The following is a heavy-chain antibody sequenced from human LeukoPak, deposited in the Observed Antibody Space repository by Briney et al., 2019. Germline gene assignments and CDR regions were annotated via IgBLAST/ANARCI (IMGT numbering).Heavy chain of an antibody. CDR3: ARDAGGSGTKMFYYYMDV. D-gene: IGHD3-10*01. CDR2: ITRSSSYK. CDR1: GFGFSNFG. V-gene: IGHV3-21*01. Sequence: GGSLRLSCAASGFGFSNFGMNWVRQAPGKGLEWVATITRSSSYKYNAASVEGRITISRDDAKSSLYLQMNSLRAEDSAVYYCARDAGGSGTKMFYYYMDVWGKGTTVTVSS. J-gene: IGHJ6*03.